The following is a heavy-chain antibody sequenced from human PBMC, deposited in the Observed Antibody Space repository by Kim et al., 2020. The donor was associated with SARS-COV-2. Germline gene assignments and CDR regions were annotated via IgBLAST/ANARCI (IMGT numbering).Heavy chain of an antibody. D-gene: IGHD7-27*01. V-gene: IGHV4-61*01. CDR1: GGSVSSGSYY. CDR3: ARDLELTGGIDY. J-gene: IGHJ4*02. CDR2: VYYSGST. Sequence: SETLSLTCTVSGGSVSSGSYYWSWIRQPPGKGLEWIGYVYYSGSTNYNPSLKSRVTISVDTSKNQFSLKLSSVTAADTAVYYCARDLELTGGIDYWGQG.